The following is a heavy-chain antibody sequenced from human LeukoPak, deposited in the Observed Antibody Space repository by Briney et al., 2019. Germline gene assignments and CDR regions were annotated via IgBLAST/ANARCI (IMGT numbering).Heavy chain of an antibody. J-gene: IGHJ6*03. Sequence: SETLSLTCTVSGGSISSYYWSWIRQPPGKGLEWIGYIYYSGSTNYNPSLKSRVTISVDTSKNQFSLKLSSVTAADTAVYYCARRGRGYSYGPLSDYYMDVWGKGTTVTISS. CDR3: ARRGRGYSYGPLSDYYMDV. CDR1: GGSISSYY. V-gene: IGHV4-59*01. CDR2: IYYSGST. D-gene: IGHD5-18*01.